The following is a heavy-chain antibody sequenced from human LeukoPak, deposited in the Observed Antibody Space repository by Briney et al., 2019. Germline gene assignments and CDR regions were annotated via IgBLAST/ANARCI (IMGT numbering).Heavy chain of an antibody. V-gene: IGHV1-18*01. CDR3: ASFSSRLRDWFDP. J-gene: IGHJ5*02. D-gene: IGHD6-6*01. Sequence: ASVKVSCKASGYTFTSYGISWVRQAPGQGLEWMGWISAYNGNTNYAQKHQGRVTMTTDTSTSTAYMELRSLRSDDTAVYYCASFSSRLRDWFDPWGQGTLVTVSS. CDR2: ISAYNGNT. CDR1: GYTFTSYG.